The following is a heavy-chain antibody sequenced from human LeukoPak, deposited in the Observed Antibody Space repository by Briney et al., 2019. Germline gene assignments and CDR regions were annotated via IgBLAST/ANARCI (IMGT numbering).Heavy chain of an antibody. CDR2: VNTQGTYT. V-gene: IGHV3-74*01. D-gene: IGHD3-16*01. CDR3: VIDLGDYNVF. CDR1: GITFSSYW. J-gene: IGHJ4*02. Sequence: PGGSLRLSCAVSGITFSSYWMHWVRQDPGRGLLWVSRVNTQGTYTSYADSVKGRFTISRDNAKNTLYLQMSSLRADDTAVYYCVIDLGDYNVFWGQGTLVTVSS.